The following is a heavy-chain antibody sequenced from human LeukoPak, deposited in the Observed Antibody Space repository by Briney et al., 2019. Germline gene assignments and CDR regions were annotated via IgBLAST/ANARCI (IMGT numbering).Heavy chain of an antibody. D-gene: IGHD2-15*01. J-gene: IGHJ4*02. CDR2: ISGSGGST. Sequence: PGGSLRLSCAASGFTFSSYAMSWVRQAPGKGLEWVSAISGSGGSTYYADSVKGRFTISRDNSKNTLYLQMNSLRAEDTAVYYCARSLNIVVVVAAWVYWGQGTLVTVSS. CDR3: ARSLNIVVVVAAWVY. V-gene: IGHV3-23*01. CDR1: GFTFSSYA.